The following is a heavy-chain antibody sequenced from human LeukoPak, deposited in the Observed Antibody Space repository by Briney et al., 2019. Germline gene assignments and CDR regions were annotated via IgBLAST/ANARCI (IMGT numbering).Heavy chain of an antibody. D-gene: IGHD1-26*01. CDR1: GFTFSSYA. J-gene: IGHJ4*02. CDR2: ISYDGSNK. Sequence: PGRSLRLSCAASGFTFSSYAMHWVRQAPGKGLEWVAFISYDGSNKYYADSVKGRFTISRDNSKNTLYLQMNSLRAEDTAVYYCARDSPGGGSATEPYYFDYWGQGTLVTVSS. CDR3: ARDSPGGGSATEPYYFDY. V-gene: IGHV3-30-3*01.